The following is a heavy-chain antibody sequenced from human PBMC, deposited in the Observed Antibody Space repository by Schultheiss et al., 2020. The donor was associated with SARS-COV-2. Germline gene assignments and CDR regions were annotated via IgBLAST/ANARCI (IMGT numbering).Heavy chain of an antibody. Sequence: GGSLKLSCAASGFTFSSYWMHWVRQAPGKGLVWVSRINSDGSSTSYADSVKGRFTISRDNAKNTLYLQMNSLRAEDTAVYYCARDPLGANDYFDYWGQGTLVTVSS. V-gene: IGHV3-74*01. CDR3: ARDPLGANDYFDY. CDR2: INSDGSST. D-gene: IGHD1-26*01. J-gene: IGHJ4*02. CDR1: GFTFSSYW.